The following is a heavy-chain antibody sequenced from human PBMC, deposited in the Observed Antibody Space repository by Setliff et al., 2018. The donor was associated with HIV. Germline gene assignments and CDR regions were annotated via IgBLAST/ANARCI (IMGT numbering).Heavy chain of an antibody. CDR1: GGSISAYY. CDR3: ARFTSGWYGQC. CDR2: IYSNGGT. D-gene: IGHD6-19*01. Sequence: KPSETLSLTCNVSGGSISAYYWSWVRQPPGKRLEWIGYIYSNGGTAYNPSLKSRVTISVDTSKNQFSLKLTSVTIADTAVYYCARFTSGWYGQCWGQGTLVTVSS. V-gene: IGHV4-59*01. J-gene: IGHJ4*02.